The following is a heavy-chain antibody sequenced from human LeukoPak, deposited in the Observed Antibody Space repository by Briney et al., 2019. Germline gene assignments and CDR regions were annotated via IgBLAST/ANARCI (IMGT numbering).Heavy chain of an antibody. CDR1: GGSIGSGGYY. Sequence: SETLSLTCTVSGGSIGSGGYYWSWIRQHPGKGLEWIGYIYYRGSTYYNPSLKSRVTISVDTSKNQFSLKLSSVTAADTAVYYCARVRPGADAFDIWGQGTMVTVSS. J-gene: IGHJ3*02. D-gene: IGHD1-26*01. V-gene: IGHV4-31*03. CDR3: ARVRPGADAFDI. CDR2: IYYRGST.